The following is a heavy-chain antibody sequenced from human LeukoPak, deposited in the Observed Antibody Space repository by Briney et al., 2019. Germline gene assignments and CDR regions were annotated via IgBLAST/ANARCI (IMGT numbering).Heavy chain of an antibody. V-gene: IGHV1-3*03. CDR3: ARSCGYSYGYSFDY. Sequence: ASVKVSCKASGNTFTSYAMHWVRQAPGQRLEWMGWINAGNGNTKYSQEFQGRVTITRDTSASTAYMELSSLRSEDMAVYYCARSCGYSYGYSFDYWGQGTLVTVSS. CDR2: INAGNGNT. CDR1: GNTFTSYA. D-gene: IGHD5-18*01. J-gene: IGHJ4*02.